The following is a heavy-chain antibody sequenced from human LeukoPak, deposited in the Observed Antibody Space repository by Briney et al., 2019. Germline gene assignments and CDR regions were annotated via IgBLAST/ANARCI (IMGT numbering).Heavy chain of an antibody. CDR2: INHRGST. CDR1: GGSFSGYY. Sequence: SETLSLTCAVYGGSFSGYYWSWIRQPPGKGLEWIGEINHRGSTNYNPSLKSRVTIAVDTSKNQFSVKLTSGTAADTAVYYCARSGVGYCSGGSCDPYYYYYGMDVWGQGTTVTVSS. V-gene: IGHV4-34*01. J-gene: IGHJ6*02. CDR3: ARSGVGYCSGGSCDPYYYYYGMDV. D-gene: IGHD2-15*01.